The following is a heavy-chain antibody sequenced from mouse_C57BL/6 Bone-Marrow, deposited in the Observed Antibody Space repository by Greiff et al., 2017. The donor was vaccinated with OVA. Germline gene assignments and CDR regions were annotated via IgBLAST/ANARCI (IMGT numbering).Heavy chain of an antibody. V-gene: IGHV1-53*01. J-gene: IGHJ2*01. D-gene: IGHD1-1*01. CDR1: GYTFTSYW. Sequence: VQLQESGTELVKPGASVKLSCKASGYTFTSYWMHWVKQRPGQGLEWIGNINPSNGGTNYNEKFKSKATLTVDKSSSTAYMQLSSLTSEDSAVYYCARKYYGSSYYFDYWGQGTTLTVSS. CDR3: ARKYYGSSYYFDY. CDR2: INPSNGGT.